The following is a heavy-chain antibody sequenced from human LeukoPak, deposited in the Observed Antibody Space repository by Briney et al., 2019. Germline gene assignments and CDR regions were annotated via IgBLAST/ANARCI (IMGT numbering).Heavy chain of an antibody. CDR2: INPNSGGT. J-gene: IGHJ3*02. CDR1: GHTFTGYY. V-gene: IGHV1-2*06. CDR3: AREAYDSSGYYYRAFDI. D-gene: IGHD3-22*01. Sequence: GASVKVSCKASGHTFTGYYMHWVRQAPGQGLEWMGRINPNSGGTNYAQKFQGRVTMTRDTSISTAYMELSRLRSDDTAVYYCAREAYDSSGYYYRAFDIWGQGTMVTVSS.